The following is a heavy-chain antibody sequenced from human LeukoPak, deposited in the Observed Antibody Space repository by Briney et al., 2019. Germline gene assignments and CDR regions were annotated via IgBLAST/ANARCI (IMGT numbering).Heavy chain of an antibody. CDR3: ARLSYYYDSSNFPLGEYFDL. V-gene: IGHV3-48*02. CDR2: ISTMSTTI. J-gene: IGHJ2*01. CDR1: GFTCSLHS. D-gene: IGHD3-22*01. Sequence: QPAGSLRVSCAASGFTCSLHSMNWVRQVPGKGLQWIAYISTMSTTIHYAEFVKGRFSISRDDAKNSLFLQMNSLRDEDTAVYYCARLSYYYDSSNFPLGEYFDLWGRGTLVTVSS.